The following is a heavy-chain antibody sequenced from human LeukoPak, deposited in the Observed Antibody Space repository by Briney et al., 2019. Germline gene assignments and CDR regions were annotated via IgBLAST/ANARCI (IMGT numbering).Heavy chain of an antibody. V-gene: IGHV3-66*01. CDR3: ATDTPNSYYGMDV. J-gene: IGHJ6*02. CDR1: GFTVRSNY. D-gene: IGHD2-15*01. Sequence: TGGSLRLSCAASGFTVRSNYMSRVRQTPGKGLEWVSVIYSGGTTYYADPVKGRFTISRDNSKNTLHLQMNSLRAEDTAVYYCATDTPNSYYGMDVWGQGTTVTVSS. CDR2: IYSGGTT.